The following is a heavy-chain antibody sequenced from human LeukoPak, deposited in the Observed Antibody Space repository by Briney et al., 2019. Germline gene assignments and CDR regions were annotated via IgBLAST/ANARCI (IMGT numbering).Heavy chain of an antibody. CDR2: INTNTGNP. CDR3: ARGSPRRSILTNYYYYMDV. CDR1: GYTFTSYA. D-gene: IGHD3-9*01. J-gene: IGHJ6*03. V-gene: IGHV7-4-1*02. Sequence: ASVKVSCKASGYTFTSYAMNWVRQAPGQGLEWMGWINTNTGNPTYAQGFTGRFVFSLDTSVSTAYLQISSLKAEDTAVYYCARGSPRRSILTNYYYYMDVWGKGTTVTVSS.